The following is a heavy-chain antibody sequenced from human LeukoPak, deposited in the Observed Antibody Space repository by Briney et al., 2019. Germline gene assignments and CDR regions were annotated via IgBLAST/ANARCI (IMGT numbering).Heavy chain of an antibody. CDR1: GFTFSSYA. J-gene: IGHJ5*02. Sequence: GGSLRLSCAASGFTFSSYAMSWVRQAPGKGLEWVSTISGSGSSTFYADSVKGRFTISRDNSKNTLYLQMNSLRAEDTAVYYCARDLVRGVKTLKWFDPWGQGTLVTVSS. CDR3: ARDLVRGVKTLKWFDP. CDR2: ISGSGSST. V-gene: IGHV3-23*01. D-gene: IGHD3-10*01.